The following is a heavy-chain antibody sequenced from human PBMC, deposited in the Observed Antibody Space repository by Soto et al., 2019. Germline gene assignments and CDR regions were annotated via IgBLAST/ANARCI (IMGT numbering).Heavy chain of an antibody. D-gene: IGHD2-15*01. J-gene: IGHJ5*02. V-gene: IGHV4-34*01. CDR1: GGSFSGYY. Sequence: SETLSLTCAVYGGSFSGYYWSWIRQPPGKGLEWIGEINHSGSTNYSPSLKSRVTISVDTSKNQFSLKLSSVTAADTAVYYCARDKYCSGGSCRKNWFDPWGQGTLVTVSS. CDR3: ARDKYCSGGSCRKNWFDP. CDR2: INHSGST.